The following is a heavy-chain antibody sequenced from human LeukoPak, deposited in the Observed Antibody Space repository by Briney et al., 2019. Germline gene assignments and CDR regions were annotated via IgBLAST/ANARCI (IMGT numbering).Heavy chain of an antibody. CDR3: AKGVEDSGIYYYYYMDV. CDR2: IKQDGSEK. D-gene: IGHD2-15*01. J-gene: IGHJ6*03. V-gene: IGHV3-7*03. CDR1: GFTFSSYW. Sequence: GGSLRLSCAVSGFTFSSYWMNWVRQAPGKGLEWVANIKQDGSEKNYVDSVKGRFTISRDNSKNTLYLQMNGLRAEDTAVYYCAKGVEDSGIYYYYYMDVWGKGTTVTVSS.